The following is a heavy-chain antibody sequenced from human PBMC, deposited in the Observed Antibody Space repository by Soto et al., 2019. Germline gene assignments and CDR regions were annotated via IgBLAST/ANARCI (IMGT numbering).Heavy chain of an antibody. V-gene: IGHV3-74*01. CDR2: IHSDGSST. D-gene: IGHD2-21*02. CDR1: GFTFSYYW. J-gene: IGHJ3*01. CDR3: ARGDKGAFDL. Sequence: EVQLVESEGGLVQPGGSLRLSCAASGFTFSYYWMHWVRQAPGQGLVWVSRIHSDGSSTTYADSVKGRFTISRDNAKNTQYLQRNSLRAEDTAVYYCARGDKGAFDLWGQGTMVTVSS.